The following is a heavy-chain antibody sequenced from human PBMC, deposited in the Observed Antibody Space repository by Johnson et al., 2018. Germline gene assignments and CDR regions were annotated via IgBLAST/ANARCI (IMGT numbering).Heavy chain of an antibody. CDR3: ARDKELLRYMDV. Sequence: EVQLVESGGGVVQXGRSXRLXCAASGFTFSSYGMHWVRQAPGKGLAWVSAISGSGGSTYYADSVKGRFTISRDNSKNSLYLQMNSLRAEDTAVYYCARDKELLRYMDVWGQGTTVTVSS. D-gene: IGHD2-15*01. CDR2: ISGSGGST. V-gene: IGHV3-23*04. CDR1: GFTFSSYG. J-gene: IGHJ6*03.